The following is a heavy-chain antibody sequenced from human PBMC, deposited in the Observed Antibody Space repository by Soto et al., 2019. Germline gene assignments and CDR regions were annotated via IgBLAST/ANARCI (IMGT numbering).Heavy chain of an antibody. CDR1: GYTFTTYT. Sequence: ASVKVSCKASGYTFTTYTIQWVRQAPGQSPEWMGWINAGNGKTKYSQRFQGRVTITRDTSATTAYLELSSLKASDTAMYYCARWFSGGWYYFDYWGQGTLVTVSS. V-gene: IGHV1-3*01. CDR2: INAGNGKT. D-gene: IGHD6-19*01. J-gene: IGHJ4*02. CDR3: ARWFSGGWYYFDY.